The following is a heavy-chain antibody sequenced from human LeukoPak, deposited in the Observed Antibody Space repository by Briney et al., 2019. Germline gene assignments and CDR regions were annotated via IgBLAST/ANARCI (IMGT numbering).Heavy chain of an antibody. CDR1: GFTFSRFA. V-gene: IGHV3-23*01. J-gene: IGHJ4*02. CDR3: ARYDY. Sequence: GGSLRLFCAASGFTFSRFAMTWVRQAPGKGLEWVSGFDGNGPNTYYADSVKGRWTISRDNSRNTLYLEMNSLRPEDTAIYYCARYDYWRQGILVTVSS. CDR2: FDGNGPNT.